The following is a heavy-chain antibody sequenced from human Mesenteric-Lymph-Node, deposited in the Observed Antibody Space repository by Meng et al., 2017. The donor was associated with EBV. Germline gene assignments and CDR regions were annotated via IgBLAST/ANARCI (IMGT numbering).Heavy chain of an antibody. CDR3: ARDRGLERNDGIDY. D-gene: IGHD1-1*01. J-gene: IGHJ4*02. Sequence: QGQDVQSGAEVKKPGSSVKVSCKASGGTFSTYTISWVRQAPGQGLEWMGGIIPIFGTANYAQKFQGRVTITADKSTSTAYMELSSLRSEDTAVYYCARDRGLERNDGIDYWGQGTLVTVSS. V-gene: IGHV1-69*06. CDR2: IIPIFGTA. CDR1: GGTFSTYT.